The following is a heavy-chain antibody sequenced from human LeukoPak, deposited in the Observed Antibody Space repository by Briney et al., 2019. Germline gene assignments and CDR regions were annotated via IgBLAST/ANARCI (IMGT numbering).Heavy chain of an antibody. CDR1: GFTFSSYA. Sequence: GGSLRLSCAASGFTFSSYAMHWVRQAPGKGLEWVAVISYDGSNKYYADSVKGRFTISRDNSKNTLYLQMNSLRAEDTAVYYCARGSSSGWPDYLDYWGQGTLVTVSS. CDR3: ARGSSSGWPDYLDY. D-gene: IGHD6-19*01. CDR2: ISYDGSNK. V-gene: IGHV3-30*04. J-gene: IGHJ4*02.